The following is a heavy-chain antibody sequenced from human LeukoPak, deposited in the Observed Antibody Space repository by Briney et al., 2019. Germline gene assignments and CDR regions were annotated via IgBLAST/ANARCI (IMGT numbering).Heavy chain of an antibody. CDR3: ARDRRSYDSSGYYFFFGFDP. CDR2: ISYDGSNK. CDR1: GFTFSSYA. Sequence: GGSLRPSCAASGFTFSSYAIHWVRQAPGKGLEWVAVISYDGSNKYYADSVKGRFTISRDNSKNTLYLQMNSLRAEDTAVYYCARDRRSYDSSGYYFFFGFDPWGQGTLVTVSS. J-gene: IGHJ5*02. D-gene: IGHD3-22*01. V-gene: IGHV3-30*04.